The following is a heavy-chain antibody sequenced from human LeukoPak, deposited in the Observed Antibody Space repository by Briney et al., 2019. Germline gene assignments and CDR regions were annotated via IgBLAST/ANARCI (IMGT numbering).Heavy chain of an antibody. V-gene: IGHV4-59*01. Sequence: SETLSLTCTVSGGSISSYYWSWIRQPPGKGLEWIGYIYYSGSTNYNPSLKSRVTISVDTSKNQFSLKLSSVTAADTAVYYCARGITGTTGGDYWGQGTLVTVSS. D-gene: IGHD1-7*01. J-gene: IGHJ4*02. CDR3: ARGITGTTGGDY. CDR1: GGSISSYY. CDR2: IYYSGST.